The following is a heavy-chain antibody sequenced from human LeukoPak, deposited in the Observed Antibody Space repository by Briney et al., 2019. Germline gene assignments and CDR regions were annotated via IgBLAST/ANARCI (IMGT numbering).Heavy chain of an antibody. V-gene: IGHV3-23*01. J-gene: IGHJ5*02. CDR2: ISGSGGST. CDR3: AKDSKIAHGSEKNWFDP. Sequence: PGGSLRLSCAASGFTFSSYAMSWVRQAPGKGLEWVSAISGSGGSTCYADSVKGRFTISRDNSKNTLYLQMNSLRAEDTAVYYCAKDSKIAHGSEKNWFDPWGQGTLVTVSS. D-gene: IGHD3-10*01. CDR1: GFTFSSYA.